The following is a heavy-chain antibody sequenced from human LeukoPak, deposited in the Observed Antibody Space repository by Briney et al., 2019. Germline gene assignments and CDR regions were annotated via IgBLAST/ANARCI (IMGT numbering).Heavy chain of an antibody. Sequence: GGSLRLSCAASGFTFRSYSMNWVRQAPGKGLEWVSSITSSSSYIYYADSVKGRFTISRDNAKDSLYLQMNSLRAEDTAVYYCARDKYYYDVSGYYPTYGMDVWGQGTTATVSS. D-gene: IGHD3-22*01. CDR3: ARDKYYYDVSGYYPTYGMDV. CDR2: ITSSSSYI. CDR1: GFTFRSYS. V-gene: IGHV3-21*01. J-gene: IGHJ6*02.